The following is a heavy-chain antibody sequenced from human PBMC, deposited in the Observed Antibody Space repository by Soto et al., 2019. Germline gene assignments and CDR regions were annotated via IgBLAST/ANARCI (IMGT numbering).Heavy chain of an antibody. V-gene: IGHV4-39*01. CDR2: IYYSGST. J-gene: IGHJ4*02. CDR3: ASRDPGTSVDY. D-gene: IGHD1-7*01. CDR1: GGSISSSSYY. Sequence: LSLTCTVSGGSISSSSYYWGWIRQPPGKGLEWIGSIYYSGSTYYNPSLKSRVTISVDTSKNQFSLKLSSVTAADTAVYYCASRDPGTSVDYWGQGTLVTVSS.